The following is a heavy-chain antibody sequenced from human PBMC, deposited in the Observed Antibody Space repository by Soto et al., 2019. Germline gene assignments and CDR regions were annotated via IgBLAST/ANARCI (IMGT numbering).Heavy chain of an antibody. D-gene: IGHD3-22*01. Sequence: QVQLVQSGAEVKKPGSSVKVSCKASGGTFSSYAISWVRQAPGQGLEWMGGIIPIFATANYAQKFQGRVTITADESTSTAYMELSSLRSEDTAVYYCASPSVGYDSSGGPFDYWGQGTLVTVSS. CDR1: GGTFSSYA. J-gene: IGHJ4*02. CDR3: ASPSVGYDSSGGPFDY. CDR2: IIPIFATA. V-gene: IGHV1-69*01.